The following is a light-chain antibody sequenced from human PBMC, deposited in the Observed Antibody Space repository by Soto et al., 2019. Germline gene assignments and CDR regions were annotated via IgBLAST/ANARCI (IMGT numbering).Light chain of an antibody. Sequence: QSALTQPASVSGSPGQSIAISCTGSSSDIGIYKYVSWYQQHPGKVPKLMIYEVSNRPSGVSNRFSGSKSGNTASLTISGLQAEDEADYYCSSYTSSSSYVFGTGTKLTVL. CDR1: SSDIGIYKY. CDR3: SSYTSSSSYV. V-gene: IGLV2-14*01. CDR2: EVS. J-gene: IGLJ1*01.